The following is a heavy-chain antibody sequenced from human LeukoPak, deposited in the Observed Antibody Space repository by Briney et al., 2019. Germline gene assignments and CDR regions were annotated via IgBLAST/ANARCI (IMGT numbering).Heavy chain of an antibody. Sequence: GGSLRLSCAASRFILNNAWMSWVRQAPGKGLEWVGRIKNKSDGGKTDYAAPVKGRFTISRDDSKNTLYLQMNSLKTEDTAVYYCAAERYSSTWYFDYWGQGILVAVSS. CDR2: IKNKSDGGKT. D-gene: IGHD6-13*01. CDR3: AAERYSSTWYFDY. J-gene: IGHJ4*02. CDR1: RFILNNAW. V-gene: IGHV3-15*01.